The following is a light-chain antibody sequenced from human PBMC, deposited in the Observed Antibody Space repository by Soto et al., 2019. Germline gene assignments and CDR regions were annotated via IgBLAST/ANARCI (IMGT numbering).Light chain of an antibody. CDR2: GAS. Sequence: EIVLTQSPGTLSLSPGERATLSCRASQSVSSSYLAWYQQKPSQAPRLLIYGASSRATGIPDRFSGSGSGTDFTLTISRLEPEDFAVYYCQQYGSSLRVTFGPGTKVDIK. V-gene: IGKV3-20*01. CDR1: QSVSSSY. CDR3: QQYGSSLRVT. J-gene: IGKJ3*01.